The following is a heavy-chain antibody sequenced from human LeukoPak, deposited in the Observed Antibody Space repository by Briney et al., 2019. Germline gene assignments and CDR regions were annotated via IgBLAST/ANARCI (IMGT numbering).Heavy chain of an antibody. V-gene: IGHV4-34*01. J-gene: IGHJ4*02. CDR3: AGGRRYSSGWYNY. CDR1: GGSFSGYY. Sequence: SETLSLTCAVYGGSFSGYYWSWIRQPPGKGLEWIGEINHSGSTNYNPSLKSRVTISVDTSKNQFSLKLSSVTAADTAVYYCAGGRRYSSGWYNYWGQGTLVTVSS. CDR2: INHSGST. D-gene: IGHD6-19*01.